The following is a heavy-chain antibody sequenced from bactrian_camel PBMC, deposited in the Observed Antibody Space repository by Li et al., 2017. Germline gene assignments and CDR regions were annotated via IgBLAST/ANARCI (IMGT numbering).Heavy chain of an antibody. D-gene: IGHD3*01. V-gene: IGHV3S1*01. CDR2: IDSDGST. J-gene: IGHJ4*01. Sequence: VQLVESGGGSVQAGGSLRLSCDASLFSYSSYCMSWFRKAPGKEREGVAAIDSDGSTTYADPVKGRFTISQDNAKGTLYLQMNSLKLEDTAMYYCAADGPVCSIYKPYGYKTRGQGTQVTV. CDR1: LFSYSSYC. CDR3: AADGPVCSIYKPYGYKT.